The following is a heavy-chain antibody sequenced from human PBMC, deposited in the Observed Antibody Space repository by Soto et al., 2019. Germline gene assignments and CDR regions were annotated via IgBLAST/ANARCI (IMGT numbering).Heavy chain of an antibody. CDR2: IACGGMGGSS. V-gene: IGHV4-39*02. J-gene: IGHJ5*01. CDR3: ASRPIRSSGWYDS. CDR1: GGSVTNTHYY. Sequence: SETLSLTCTVSGGSVTNTHYYWVWIRQSPRRGLEWIAPIACGGMGGSSYSRPALERRLTSPVDTSQSVFSLNLPSVPGAAPGVNYCASRPIRSSGWYDSWGQGIPVTVSS. D-gene: IGHD6-19*01.